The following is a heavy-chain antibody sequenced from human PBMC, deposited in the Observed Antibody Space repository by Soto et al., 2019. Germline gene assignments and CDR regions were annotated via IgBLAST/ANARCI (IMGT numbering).Heavy chain of an antibody. CDR3: ANRRYCPSAPCFDY. CDR2: IYSDDYT. CDR1: GFTVRSSY. J-gene: IGHJ4*01. Sequence: QLVESGGTLVQPGGSLRLSCAASGFTVRSSYMSWVRQVPGKGLEWVSIIYSDDYTYYAASVKGRFTISRDNSRNTLYLQMSSLRGEVTAVYYCANRRYCPSAPCFDYWGQGTLVTVAS. V-gene: IGHV3-66*01. D-gene: IGHD2-8*02.